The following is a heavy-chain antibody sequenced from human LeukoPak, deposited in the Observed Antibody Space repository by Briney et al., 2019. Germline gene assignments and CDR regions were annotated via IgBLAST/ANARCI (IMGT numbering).Heavy chain of an antibody. CDR1: GYTFTSYD. CDR2: MNPNSGNT. J-gene: IGHJ3*02. V-gene: IGHV1-8*03. D-gene: IGHD3-22*01. Sequence: GASVKVSCKASGYTFTSYDINWVRQATGQGLEWMGWMNPNSGNTGYAQKFQGRVTITRNTSISTAYMELSSLRSDDTAVYYCAREKYYYDSSGRNAFDIWGQGTMVTVSS. CDR3: AREKYYYDSSGRNAFDI.